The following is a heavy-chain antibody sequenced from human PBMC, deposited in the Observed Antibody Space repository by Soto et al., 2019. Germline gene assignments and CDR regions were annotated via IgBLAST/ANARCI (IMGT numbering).Heavy chain of an antibody. D-gene: IGHD1-1*01. J-gene: IGHJ6*02. Sequence: GSLRLSCAASGFTFSSYAMHWVRQAPGKGLEWVAVISYDGSNKYYADSVKGRFTISRDNSKNTLYLQMNSLRAEDTAVYYCAREDTTPFINYYGMDVWGQGTTVTVSS. V-gene: IGHV3-30-3*01. CDR1: GFTFSSYA. CDR2: ISYDGSNK. CDR3: AREDTTPFINYYGMDV.